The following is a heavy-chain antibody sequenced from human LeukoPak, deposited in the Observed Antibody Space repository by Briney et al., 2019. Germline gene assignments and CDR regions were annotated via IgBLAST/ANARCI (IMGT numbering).Heavy chain of an antibody. D-gene: IGHD1-1*01. Sequence: GASVKVSCNPSGGTINDYAVYWVRQAPGQGLEWMARIIPLFGTVNYAQKFQDRLTVSADKSTNTAHMELSSLRFEDTAIYYCATPPPGYSFSNHYYYMDARGRGTTVTVSS. J-gene: IGHJ6*03. CDR1: GGTINDYA. CDR3: ATPPPGYSFSNHYYYMDA. CDR2: IIPLFGTV. V-gene: IGHV1-69*06.